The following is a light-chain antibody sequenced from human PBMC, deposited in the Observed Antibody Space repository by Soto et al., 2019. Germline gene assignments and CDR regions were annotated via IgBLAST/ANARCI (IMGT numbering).Light chain of an antibody. V-gene: IGLV2-14*01. Sequence: QSALTQPASVSGSPGQSITISCTGTSSDVGGYNYVSWYQQHPGKAPKLMIYDVSNRPSGVSNRFSGSNSGNTASLTISGLQAEDEADYYCSSYTSSSTVVFGGGTKLTAL. CDR2: DVS. J-gene: IGLJ2*01. CDR1: SSDVGGYNY. CDR3: SSYTSSSTVV.